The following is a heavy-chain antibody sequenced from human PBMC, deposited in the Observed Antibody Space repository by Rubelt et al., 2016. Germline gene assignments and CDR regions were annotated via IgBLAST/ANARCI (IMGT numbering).Heavy chain of an antibody. J-gene: IGHJ3*02. CDR2: ISGSGGST. V-gene: IGHV3-23*04. D-gene: IGHD6-19*01. Sequence: EVQLVESGGGLVQPGGSLRLSCAASGFTFSSYWMSWVRQAPGKGLEWVSAISGSGGSTYYADSVKGRFTISRDNSKNTLYLQMNSLRAEDTAVYYCAKPKGYSSGWCDAFDIWGQGTMVTVSS. CDR1: GFTFSSYW. CDR3: AKPKGYSSGWCDAFDI.